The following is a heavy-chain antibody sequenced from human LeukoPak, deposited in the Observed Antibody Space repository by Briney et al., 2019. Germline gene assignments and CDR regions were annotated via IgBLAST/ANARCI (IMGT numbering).Heavy chain of an antibody. V-gene: IGHV3-74*01. Sequence: GGSLRLSCAASGFTFSNYWMHWVRQAPGKGLVWVSRISGDGTTISYADSVKGRFTISRDNAKNTLYLQMNSLRAEDTAVYYCARDTDGLGYWGQGALVTVSS. CDR1: GFTFSNYW. D-gene: IGHD6-6*01. J-gene: IGHJ4*02. CDR2: ISGDGTTI. CDR3: ARDTDGLGY.